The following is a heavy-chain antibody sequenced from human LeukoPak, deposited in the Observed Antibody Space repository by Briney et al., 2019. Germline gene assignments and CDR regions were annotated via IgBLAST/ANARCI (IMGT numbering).Heavy chain of an antibody. CDR1: GGTFSSYA. CDR2: IIPIFGTA. Sequence: GASVKVSCKASGGTFSSYAISWVRQAPGQGLEWMGGIIPIFGTANYAQKFQGRVTMTTDTSTSTAYMELRSLRSDDTAVYYCARDSVRFLEWLLYWFDPWGQGTLVTVSS. V-gene: IGHV1-69*05. D-gene: IGHD3-3*01. J-gene: IGHJ5*02. CDR3: ARDSVRFLEWLLYWFDP.